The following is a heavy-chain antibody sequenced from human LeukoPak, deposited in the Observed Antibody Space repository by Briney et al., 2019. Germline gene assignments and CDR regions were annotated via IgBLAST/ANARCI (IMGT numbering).Heavy chain of an antibody. CDR1: GYTFASYD. J-gene: IGHJ3*02. Sequence: ASVTVSCKASGYTFASYDINWVRQATGQGLEWMGWMNPNSGNTGYAQKFQGRVTITRNTSISTAYMELSSLRSEDTAVYYCARQYSSSRRDAFDIWGQGTMVTVSS. CDR2: MNPNSGNT. CDR3: ARQYSSSRRDAFDI. V-gene: IGHV1-8*01. D-gene: IGHD6-6*01.